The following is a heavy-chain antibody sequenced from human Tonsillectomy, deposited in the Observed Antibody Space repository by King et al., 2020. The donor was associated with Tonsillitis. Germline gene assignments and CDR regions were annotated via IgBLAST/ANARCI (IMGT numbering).Heavy chain of an antibody. CDR3: AKDVAVAGGVLYFDY. CDR1: GFTFSSYA. D-gene: IGHD6-19*01. V-gene: IGHV3-23*04. Sequence: VQLVESGGGLVQPGGSLRISCSASGFTFSSYAMSCVRQAPGKGLEWVSAVSGSGGSTYDADSVTGRVTIARDNSKNTLHLQIDSLRAEDTAVYYCAKDVAVAGGVLYFDYWGQGTLVTVSS. J-gene: IGHJ4*02. CDR2: VSGSGGST.